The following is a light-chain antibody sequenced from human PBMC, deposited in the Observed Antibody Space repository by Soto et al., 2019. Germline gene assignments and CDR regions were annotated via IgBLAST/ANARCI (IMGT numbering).Light chain of an antibody. CDR2: EVS. CDR1: DSDVGGYNY. Sequence: QSALTQPASVSGSHGQSITISCTATDSDVGGYNYVSWYQQHPGKAPKLMIYEVSNRPSGVSNRFSGSKSGYTASLTISGLQADDEADYYCSSYTRSSVLFGGGTKLTVL. CDR3: SSYTRSSVL. J-gene: IGLJ2*01. V-gene: IGLV2-14*01.